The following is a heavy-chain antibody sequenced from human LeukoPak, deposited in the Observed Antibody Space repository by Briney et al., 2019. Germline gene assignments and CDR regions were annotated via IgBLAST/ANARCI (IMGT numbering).Heavy chain of an antibody. CDR1: GFTFSSYA. CDR2: ISGDGGTS. J-gene: IGHJ6*03. Sequence: GGSLRLSCTASGFTFSSYAMSWVRQAPGKGLEWVLGISGDGGTSYYADSVKGRFTISRDNSKNTLYLQMNSLRAEDTAVYYCAREFYGIAAAGSLNYYYMDVWGKGTTVTISS. CDR3: AREFYGIAAAGSLNYYYMDV. V-gene: IGHV3-23*01. D-gene: IGHD6-13*01.